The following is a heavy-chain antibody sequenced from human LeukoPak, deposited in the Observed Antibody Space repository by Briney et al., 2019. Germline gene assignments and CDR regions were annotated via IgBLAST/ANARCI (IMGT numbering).Heavy chain of an antibody. V-gene: IGHV4-39*01. Sequence: PSETLSLTCTVSGGSISSSSYYWGWIRQPPGKGLEWIGSIYYSGSTYYNPSLKSRVTISVDTSKNQFSLKLSSVTAADTAVYYCARHTTAGTIDYWGQGTLVTVSS. D-gene: IGHD6-13*01. J-gene: IGHJ4*02. CDR3: ARHTTAGTIDY. CDR1: GGSISSSSYY. CDR2: IYYSGST.